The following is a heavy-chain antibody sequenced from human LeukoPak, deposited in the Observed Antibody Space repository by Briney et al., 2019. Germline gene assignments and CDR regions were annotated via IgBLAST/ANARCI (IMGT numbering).Heavy chain of an antibody. CDR1: GGSISSYY. V-gene: IGHV4-59*08. CDR2: IYYSGST. J-gene: IGHJ4*02. CDR3: ASPGSSSGYYYTFDY. D-gene: IGHD3-22*01. Sequence: SETLSLTCTVSGGSISSYYWSWIRQPPGKGLEWIGYIYYSGSTNYNPSLKSRVTISVDTSKNQFSLKLSSVTAADTAVYYCASPGSSSGYYYTFDYWGQGTLVTVSS.